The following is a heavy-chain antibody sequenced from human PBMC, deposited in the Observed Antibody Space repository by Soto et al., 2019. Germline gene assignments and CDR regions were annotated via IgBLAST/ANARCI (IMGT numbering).Heavy chain of an antibody. CDR2: IRSKAYGGTT. D-gene: IGHD2-2*01. CDR3: TRERGIVVVPAAPTFYYGMDV. V-gene: IGHV3-49*04. Sequence: GGSLRLSCTASGFTFGDYAMSWVRQAPGKGLEWVGFIRSKAYGGTTEYAASVKGRFTISRDDSKSIAYLQMNSLKTEDTAVYYCTRERGIVVVPAAPTFYYGMDVWGQGTTVTVSS. J-gene: IGHJ6*02. CDR1: GFTFGDYA.